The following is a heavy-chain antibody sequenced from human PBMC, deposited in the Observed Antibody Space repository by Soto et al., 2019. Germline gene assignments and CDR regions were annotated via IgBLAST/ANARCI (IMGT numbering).Heavy chain of an antibody. CDR3: AKDRPKHPY. V-gene: IGHV3-30*18. CDR1: GFTFSSYG. CDR2: ISYDGSNK. J-gene: IGHJ4*02. Sequence: SLRLSCAGSGFTFSSYGMHWVRQAPGKGLEWVAVISYDGSNKYYADSVKGRFTISRDNSKNTLYLQMNSLRAEDTAVYYCAKDRPKHPYWGQGTLVTVSS.